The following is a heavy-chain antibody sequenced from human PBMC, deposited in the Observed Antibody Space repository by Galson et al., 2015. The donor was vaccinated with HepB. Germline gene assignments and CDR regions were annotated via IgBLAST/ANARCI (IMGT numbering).Heavy chain of an antibody. D-gene: IGHD3-22*01. CDR3: ARRYDTYIRGKGASVFDP. CDR2: ISAYNGNT. J-gene: IGHJ5*02. CDR1: GYTFTSYG. V-gene: IGHV1-18*01. Sequence: SVKVSCKASGYTFTSYGISWVRQAPGQGLEWMGWISAYNGNTSYAQKLQGRVTMTTDTSTSTAYMELRSLRSDDTAVYYCARRYDTYIRGKGASVFDPWGQGTLVTVSS.